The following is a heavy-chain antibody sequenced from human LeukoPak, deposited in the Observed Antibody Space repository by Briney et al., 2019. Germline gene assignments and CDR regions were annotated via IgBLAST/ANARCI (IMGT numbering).Heavy chain of an antibody. CDR3: ERRRGYDDSNGYLAY. D-gene: IGHD3-22*01. J-gene: IGHJ4*02. CDR1: GYTFTSYD. Sequence: GASVKVSCKASGYTFTSYDINWVRQATGQGLEWMGWMNPHSGNTGYAQKYQGRVTMTRSTSVTTAYMERSSRRSEVTAVSDCERRRGYDDSNGYLAYWGQGTLVTVPS. CDR2: MNPHSGNT. V-gene: IGHV1-8*01.